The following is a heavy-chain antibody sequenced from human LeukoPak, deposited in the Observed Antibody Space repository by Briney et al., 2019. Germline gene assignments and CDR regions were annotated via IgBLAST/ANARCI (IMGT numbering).Heavy chain of an antibody. J-gene: IGHJ4*02. D-gene: IGHD3-10*01. CDR2: ISYDGSNK. V-gene: IGHV3-30-3*01. CDR1: GFTFSSYA. CDR3: ARGSIRGYFDY. Sequence: PGRSLRLSCAASGFTFSSYAMHWVRQAPGKGLEWVAVISYDGSNKYYADSVKGRFTISRDNSKNTLYLQMNSLRAEDTAVYYCARGSIRGYFDYWGQGTLVTVSS.